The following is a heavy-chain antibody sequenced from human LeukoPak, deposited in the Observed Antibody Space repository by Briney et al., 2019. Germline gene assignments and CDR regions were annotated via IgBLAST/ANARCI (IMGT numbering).Heavy chain of an antibody. J-gene: IGHJ4*02. CDR1: GFTLISNF. V-gene: IGHV3-66*01. Sequence: GGSLRLSCAASGFTLISNFMTWVRQAPRKRLEWVSVIYSGGSTYYADSVKDRFTISRDNSKNMLYLQMNGLRAEDTAVYYCARGGDSLHYWGQGTLVTVSS. CDR2: IYSGGST. CDR3: ARGGDSLHY. D-gene: IGHD3-10*01.